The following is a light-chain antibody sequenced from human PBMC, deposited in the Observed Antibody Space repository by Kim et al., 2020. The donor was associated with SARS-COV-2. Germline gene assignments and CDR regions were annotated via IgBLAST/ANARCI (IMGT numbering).Light chain of an antibody. CDR2: RNN. Sequence: RQTATLTCTGNSNNVGDQGAGWLQQHQGHPPKLLSYRNNSRPSGISERFSASRSGNIASLTITGLQADDGADYYCSAWYTSLTAWVFGGGTQLTVL. J-gene: IGLJ3*02. CDR1: SNNVGDQG. CDR3: SAWYTSLTAWV. V-gene: IGLV10-54*01.